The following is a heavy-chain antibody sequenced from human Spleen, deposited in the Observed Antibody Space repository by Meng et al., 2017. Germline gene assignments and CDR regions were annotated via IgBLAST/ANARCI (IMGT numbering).Heavy chain of an antibody. Sequence: ASVKVSCKPSGYNFPDYYIHWVRRAPGQGLEWMGWINSDNGDTYYAPNFQGRVTVTRDTSISTAYMELSRLRSDDTAVYYCARVLRYFDWSKGPFDYWGQGTLVTVSS. J-gene: IGHJ4*02. CDR3: ARVLRYFDWSKGPFDY. V-gene: IGHV1-2*07. D-gene: IGHD3-9*01. CDR2: INSDNGDT. CDR1: GYNFPDYY.